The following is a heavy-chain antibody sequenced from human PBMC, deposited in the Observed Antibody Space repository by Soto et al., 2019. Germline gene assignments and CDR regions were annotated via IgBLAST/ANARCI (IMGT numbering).Heavy chain of an antibody. CDR3: ATDERITIFGVVTHDAFDI. J-gene: IGHJ3*02. CDR2: ISGSGGST. V-gene: IGHV3-23*01. Sequence: GGSLRLSCAASGFTFSSYAMSWVRQAPGKGLEWVSAISGSGGSTYYADSVKGRFTISRDNSKNTLYLQMNSLRAEDTAVYYCATDERITIFGVVTHDAFDIWGQGTMVTVSS. CDR1: GFTFSSYA. D-gene: IGHD3-3*01.